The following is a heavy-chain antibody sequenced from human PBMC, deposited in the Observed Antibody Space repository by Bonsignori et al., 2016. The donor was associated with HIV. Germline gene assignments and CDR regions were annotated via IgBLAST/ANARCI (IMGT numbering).Heavy chain of an antibody. V-gene: IGHV3-66*02. Sequence: VRQMPGKGLEWVSVIYSGGSTYYADSVKGRFTISRDNSKNTLYLQMNSLRAEDTAVYYCANSRPRQLEYFQHWGQGTLVTVSS. CDR2: IYSGGST. CDR3: ANSRPRQLEYFQH. D-gene: IGHD6-13*01. J-gene: IGHJ1*01.